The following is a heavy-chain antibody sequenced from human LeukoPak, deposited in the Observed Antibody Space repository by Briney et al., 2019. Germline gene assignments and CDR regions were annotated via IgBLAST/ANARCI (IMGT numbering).Heavy chain of an antibody. CDR1: GYTFTSYA. CDR2: INAGNGNT. J-gene: IGHJ4*02. CDR3: ARGPRITIFGVVIIPYFDY. D-gene: IGHD3-3*01. Sequence: ASVKVSCKASGYTFTSYAMHWVRQAPGQRLEWMGWINAGNGNTKYSQKFQGRVTITRDTSASTAYMELSSLRSEDTAVYYRARGPRITIFGVVIIPYFDYWGQGTLVTVSS. V-gene: IGHV1-3*01.